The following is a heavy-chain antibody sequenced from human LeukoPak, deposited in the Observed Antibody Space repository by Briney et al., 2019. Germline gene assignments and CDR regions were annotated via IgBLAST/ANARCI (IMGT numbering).Heavy chain of an antibody. J-gene: IGHJ4*02. D-gene: IGHD4-23*01. CDR2: INHSGST. Sequence: PSETLSLTYAVYGGSFSGYYWSWIRQPPGKGLEWIGEINHSGSTNYNPSLKSRVTISVDTSKNQFSLKLSSVTAADTAVYYCARASDYGGNRIDYWGQGTLVTVSS. CDR1: GGSFSGYY. CDR3: ARASDYGGNRIDY. V-gene: IGHV4-34*01.